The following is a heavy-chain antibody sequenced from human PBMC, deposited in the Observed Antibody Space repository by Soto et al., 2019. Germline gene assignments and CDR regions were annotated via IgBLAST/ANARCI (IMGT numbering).Heavy chain of an antibody. CDR1: DGSISSSGYY. V-gene: IGHV4-39*01. J-gene: IGHJ4*02. D-gene: IGHD3-10*01. Sequence: SETLCLTGTVSDGSISSSGYYWGWIRQPPGKGLEWIGNIYYSGSTNYNPSLKSRVTISVDTSKNQFSLKVSSVTAADTAVYYCARRSYYGSGSIFDYWGQGTLVTVSS. CDR2: IYYSGST. CDR3: ARRSYYGSGSIFDY.